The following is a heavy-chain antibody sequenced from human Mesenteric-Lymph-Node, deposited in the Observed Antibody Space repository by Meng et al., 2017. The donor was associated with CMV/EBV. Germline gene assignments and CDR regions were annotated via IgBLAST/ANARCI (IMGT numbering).Heavy chain of an antibody. CDR3: TRVEGVADYYYYGMDV. D-gene: IGHD2-15*01. V-gene: IGHV3-49*03. J-gene: IGHJ6*02. CDR1: GFTFSDYY. Sequence: GGSLRLSCAASGFTFSDYYMSWIRQAPGKGLEWVGFIRSKAYGGTTEYAASVKGRFTISRDDSKSIAYLQMNSLKTEDTAVYYCTRVEGVADYYYYGMDVWGQGTTVTVSS. CDR2: IRSKAYGGTT.